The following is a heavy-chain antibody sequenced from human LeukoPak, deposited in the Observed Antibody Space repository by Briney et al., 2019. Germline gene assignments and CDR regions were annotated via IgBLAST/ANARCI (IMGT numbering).Heavy chain of an antibody. J-gene: IGHJ4*02. CDR1: GFTFSSYE. Sequence: PGGSLRLSCAASGFTFSSYEMNWVRQAPGKGLEWVSAISGSGGSTYYADSVKGRFTISRDNSKNTLYLQMNSLRAEDTAVYYCAKSPVRGVISYFDYWGQGTLVTVSS. CDR2: ISGSGGST. D-gene: IGHD3-10*01. V-gene: IGHV3-23*01. CDR3: AKSPVRGVISYFDY.